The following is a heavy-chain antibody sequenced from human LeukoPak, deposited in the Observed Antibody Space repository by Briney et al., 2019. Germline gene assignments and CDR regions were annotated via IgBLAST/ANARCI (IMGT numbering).Heavy chain of an antibody. Sequence: GGSLRLSXAASGFTFSSYSMNWVRQAPGKGLEWVSSISSSSSYIYYADSVKGRFTISRDNAKNSLYLQMNSLRAEDTAVYYCARDREQWLAHFDYWGQGTLVTVPS. V-gene: IGHV3-21*01. CDR3: ARDREQWLAHFDY. J-gene: IGHJ4*02. CDR2: ISSSSSYI. CDR1: GFTFSSYS. D-gene: IGHD6-19*01.